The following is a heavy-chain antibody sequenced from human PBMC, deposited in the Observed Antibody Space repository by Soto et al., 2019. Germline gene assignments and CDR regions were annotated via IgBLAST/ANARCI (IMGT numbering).Heavy chain of an antibody. CDR2: ISAYNGNT. CDR3: ARGMSTVTTDTFDY. D-gene: IGHD4-17*01. Sequence: QVQLVQSGAEVKKPGASVKVSCKASGYTLTSYGISWVRQAPEQGLEWMGWISAYNGNTNYAQKLQGRVNMTTDTSTSTAYIGLRRLRSDDPAGYYCARGMSTVTTDTFDYWWQGTLVTVSS. J-gene: IGHJ4*02. CDR1: GYTLTSYG. V-gene: IGHV1-18*01.